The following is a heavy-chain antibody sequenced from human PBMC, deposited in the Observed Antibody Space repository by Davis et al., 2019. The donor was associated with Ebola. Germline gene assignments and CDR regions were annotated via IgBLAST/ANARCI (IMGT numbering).Heavy chain of an antibody. Sequence: GESLKISCAASGFTFSSYGMHWVRQAPGKGLEWVAFIRFDGNNNHYSDSVRGRFSISRDNSKNMVYLQMSRLRPEDTAVYYCAKDRKYSIFDTWGQGTLVTVSS. CDR3: AKDRKYSIFDT. J-gene: IGHJ4*02. V-gene: IGHV3-30*02. D-gene: IGHD2-15*01. CDR2: IRFDGNNN. CDR1: GFTFSSYG.